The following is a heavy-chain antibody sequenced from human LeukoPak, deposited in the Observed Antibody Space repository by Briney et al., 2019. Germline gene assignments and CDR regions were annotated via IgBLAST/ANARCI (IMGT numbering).Heavy chain of an antibody. CDR1: GFIFSSYS. CDR2: ISGSGSTI. Sequence: GGSLRLSCAASGFIFSSYSLNWVRQAPGKGLEWVSYISGSGSTIYYADSVKGRFTISRDNAKNSLYLQMNSLGAEDTAVYYCARASEVVPAAIRVAPPYYFDYWGQGSLVSVSS. V-gene: IGHV3-48*04. CDR3: ARASEVVPAAIRVAPPYYFDY. D-gene: IGHD2-2*02. J-gene: IGHJ4*02.